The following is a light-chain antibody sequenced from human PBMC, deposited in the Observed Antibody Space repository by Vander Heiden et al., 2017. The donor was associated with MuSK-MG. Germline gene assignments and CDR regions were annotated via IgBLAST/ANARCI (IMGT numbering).Light chain of an antibody. CDR1: QSIIKW. CDR2: KAS. Sequence: DVQMTQSPSTLSASVGDRITITCRASQSIIKWLAWYQQKPRKAPKLLIYKASSLQSGVPSRFSGGGSGTEFTLTISSLQPDDFATYYCQQDCSYPLTFGGGTKVEIK. CDR3: QQDCSYPLT. J-gene: IGKJ4*01. V-gene: IGKV1-5*03.